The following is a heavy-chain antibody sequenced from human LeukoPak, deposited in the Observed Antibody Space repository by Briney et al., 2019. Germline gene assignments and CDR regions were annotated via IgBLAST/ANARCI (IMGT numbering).Heavy chain of an antibody. CDR1: GYSFRTSW. D-gene: IGHD2-21*02. J-gene: IGHJ4*02. V-gene: IGHV5-51*01. CDR2: IYSDDSDT. Sequence: GESLKISCKGSGYSFRTSWIAWVRQMPGKGLEWMGIIYSDDSDTGYSPSFQGQVTISADKSISTAYLQWSSLKSSDTAMYYCARHKRVPATLGLFDYWGQGTLVTVSS. CDR3: ARHKRVPATLGLFDY.